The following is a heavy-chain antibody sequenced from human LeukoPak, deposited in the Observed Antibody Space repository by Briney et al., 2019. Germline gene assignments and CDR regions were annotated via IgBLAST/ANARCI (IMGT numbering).Heavy chain of an antibody. CDR2: ISSSSSTI. J-gene: IGHJ6*02. Sequence: PGGSLRLSCAASGFTFSGYNMNWVRQAPGKGLEWVSFISSSSSTIHYADSVKGRFTISRDNAKNSLYLQMNSLRAGDTAVYYCARAGRNYGGNPRYYYYGMDVWGQGTLVTVSS. CDR3: ARAGRNYGGNPRYYYYGMDV. CDR1: GFTFSGYN. V-gene: IGHV3-48*01. D-gene: IGHD4-23*01.